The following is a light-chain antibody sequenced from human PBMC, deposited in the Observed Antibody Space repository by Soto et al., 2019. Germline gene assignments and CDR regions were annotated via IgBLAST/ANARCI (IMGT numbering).Light chain of an antibody. CDR2: EVS. Sequence: QSALTQPASVSGSPGQSITISCTGTSSDVGGYNSVSWYQQHPGKAPKLMIYEVSNRPSGVSNRFSGSKSGNTASLTISGLQAEDEADYYCSSYTTSSTLLYVFGTGTKPTVL. CDR3: SSYTTSSTLLYV. J-gene: IGLJ1*01. V-gene: IGLV2-14*01. CDR1: SSDVGGYNS.